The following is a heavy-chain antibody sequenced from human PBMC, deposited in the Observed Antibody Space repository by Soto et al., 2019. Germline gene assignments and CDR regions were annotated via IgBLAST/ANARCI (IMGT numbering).Heavy chain of an antibody. CDR2: INPSLGTA. D-gene: IGHD3-22*01. Sequence: GASVKVSCKASGYTFTAYHMHWVRQAPGQGLEWVGIINPSLGTANYAQKFQGRAAMTWDTSTTTVYMELSSLRSDDTAVYYCARAPYSRTSFHFDFWGQGTLVTVSS. CDR1: GYTFTAYH. V-gene: IGHV1-46*01. CDR3: ARAPYSRTSFHFDF. J-gene: IGHJ4*02.